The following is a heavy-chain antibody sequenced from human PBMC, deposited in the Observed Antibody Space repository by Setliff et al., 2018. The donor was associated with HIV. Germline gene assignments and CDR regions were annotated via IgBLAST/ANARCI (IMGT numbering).Heavy chain of an antibody. V-gene: IGHV1-69*05. CDR2: IIPIFRTT. J-gene: IGHJ5*02. D-gene: IGHD6-13*01. CDR3: ARGSTAPGFNWFDP. Sequence: SVKVSCKASGYTFTGYYMHWVRQAPGQGLEWIGGIIPIFRTTNFAQNFQGRVTFTTDESTSTAYMDLRSLISDDTAVYYCARGSTAPGFNWFDPWGQGTLVTVSS. CDR1: GYTFTGYY.